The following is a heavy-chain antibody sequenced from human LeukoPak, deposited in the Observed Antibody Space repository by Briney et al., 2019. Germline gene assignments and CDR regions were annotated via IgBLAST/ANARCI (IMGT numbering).Heavy chain of an antibody. CDR2: ISAYNGNT. D-gene: IGHD5-18*01. J-gene: IGHJ6*03. Sequence: GASVKVSCKASGHTFTSYGISWVRQAPGQGLEWMGWISAYNGNTNYAQKLQGRVTMTTDTSTSTAYMELRSLRSDDTAVYYCARVTDTAMVIYYYYYYMDVWGKGTTVTVSS. V-gene: IGHV1-18*01. CDR3: ARVTDTAMVIYYYYYYMDV. CDR1: GHTFTSYG.